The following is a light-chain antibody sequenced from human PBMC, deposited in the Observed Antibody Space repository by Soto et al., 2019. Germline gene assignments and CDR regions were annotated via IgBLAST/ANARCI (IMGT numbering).Light chain of an antibody. Sequence: EIVLTQSPGTLSLSPGERATLSCRASQSVRSTSLVWYQQKPGQAPRLLIYGASSRATGIPDRFSGSGSGTDFTLTISRLEPEDSAVYYCQQYGSSSWTFGQGTRVGIK. CDR2: GAS. V-gene: IGKV3-20*01. J-gene: IGKJ1*01. CDR3: QQYGSSSWT. CDR1: QSVRSTS.